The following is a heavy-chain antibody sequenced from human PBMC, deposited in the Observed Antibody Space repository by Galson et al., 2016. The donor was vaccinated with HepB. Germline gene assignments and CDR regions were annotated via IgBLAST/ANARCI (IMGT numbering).Heavy chain of an antibody. CDR2: ISPRGATT. CDR3: LKDRRWHFDL. CDR1: GFNFNDFY. J-gene: IGHJ2*01. V-gene: IGHV3-11*01. Sequence: SLRLSCAASGFNFNDFYMHWVRQAPGKGLECISYISPRGATTYYADSVKGRFTVSRDNSKNSVYLQMDLLTVYDTAIYYCLKDRRWHFDLGGRGTLVSVSS.